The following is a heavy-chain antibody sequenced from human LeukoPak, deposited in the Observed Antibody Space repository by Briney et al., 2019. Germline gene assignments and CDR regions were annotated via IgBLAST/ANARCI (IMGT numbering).Heavy chain of an antibody. CDR2: IYLDGSKI. V-gene: IGHV3-33*01. CDR3: VRDDSGSVIRGVLHY. Sequence: GRSLRLSCTASGFTLSSYAIHWVRQAPGKGLEWVSVIYLDGSKIYYADSVKGRSTLSRDNSKNTLYLQMNSLIAEDTAVYYCVRDDSGSVIRGVLHYWGQGALVTVSS. CDR1: GFTLSSYA. D-gene: IGHD3-10*01. J-gene: IGHJ4*02.